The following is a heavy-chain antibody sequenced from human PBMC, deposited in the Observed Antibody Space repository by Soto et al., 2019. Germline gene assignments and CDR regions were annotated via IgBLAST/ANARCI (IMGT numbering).Heavy chain of an antibody. CDR3: ARGGMVIIPTATDFDY. Sequence: SETLSLTCSVSGGSISPYYWSWIRQPAGKGLEWIGRIYASGSTNYNPSLKSRVTMSVATSKNQFSLKLTSVTAADTATYYCARGGMVIIPTATDFDYWGQGTLVTVSS. D-gene: IGHD1-1*01. CDR1: GGSISPYY. V-gene: IGHV4-4*07. CDR2: IYASGST. J-gene: IGHJ4*02.